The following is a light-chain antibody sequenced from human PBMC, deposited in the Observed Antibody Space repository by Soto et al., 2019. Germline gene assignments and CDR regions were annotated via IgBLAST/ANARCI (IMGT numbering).Light chain of an antibody. V-gene: IGLV2-14*01. J-gene: IGLJ1*01. Sequence: QSALTQPASVSGSPGQSITISCTGTSGDIGSYNRVSWYQQHPGKAPKLIIYEVTDRPSGVSTLFSCSKSGNTASLSISVLQAEDEAEYYCISYTYINTRACVFGTGTKVTVL. CDR3: ISYTYINTRACV. CDR1: SGDIGSYNR. CDR2: EVT.